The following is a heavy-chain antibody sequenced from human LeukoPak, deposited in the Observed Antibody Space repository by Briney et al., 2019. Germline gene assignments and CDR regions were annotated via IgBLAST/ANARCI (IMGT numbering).Heavy chain of an antibody. D-gene: IGHD3-10*01. J-gene: IGHJ5*02. CDR2: IWYDGSNK. CDR1: GFTFSSYG. CDR3: ARGNYGSGSYYQNNWFGP. V-gene: IGHV3-33*01. Sequence: GGSLRLSCAASGFTFSSYGMHWVRQAPGKGLEWEAVIWYDGSNKYYADSVKGRFTISRDNSKNTLYLQMNSLRAEDTAVYYCARGNYGSGSYYQNNWFGPWGQGTLVTVSS.